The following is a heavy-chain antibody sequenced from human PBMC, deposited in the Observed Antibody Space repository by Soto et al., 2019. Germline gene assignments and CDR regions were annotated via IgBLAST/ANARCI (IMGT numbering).Heavy chain of an antibody. D-gene: IGHD5-12*01. J-gene: IGHJ6*02. V-gene: IGHV3-33*07. Sequence: PGGSLRLSCAASGFTLNTYGMYWVRQAPGKGLEWVAVSWYDGTNKDYADSVKGRFTISRDNSRDTLYLQMNSLRAEDTAVYYWARGYPLWSPYFYDYMDVWGQGTTVTVSS. CDR1: GFTLNTYG. CDR2: SWYDGTNK. CDR3: ARGYPLWSPYFYDYMDV.